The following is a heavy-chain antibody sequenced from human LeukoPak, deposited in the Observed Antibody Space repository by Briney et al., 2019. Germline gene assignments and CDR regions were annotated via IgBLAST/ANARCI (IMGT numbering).Heavy chain of an antibody. D-gene: IGHD1-26*01. CDR1: GGSISSSSYY. Sequence: SETLSLTCTVSGGSISSSSYYWGWIRQPPGKGLEWIGNIYYSGSTYYNPSLNSRVTMSVDTSKNQFSLKLTSVTAADTAVYYCARLPKVAATNDHWGQGTLVTVSS. CDR2: IYYSGST. CDR3: ARLPKVAATNDH. V-gene: IGHV4-39*01. J-gene: IGHJ4*02.